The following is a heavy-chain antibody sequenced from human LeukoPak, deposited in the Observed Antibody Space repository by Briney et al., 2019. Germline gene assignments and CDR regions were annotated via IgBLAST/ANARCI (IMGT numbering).Heavy chain of an antibody. Sequence: SVKLSCKASGGTFSSYAISWVRQAPGQGLEWRGGIIPIFGTANYAQKFQGRVTITADESTSTAYMELSSLRSEDTAVYYCARGVVPAAHPSPFDYWGQGTLVTVSS. CDR2: IIPIFGTA. CDR1: GGTFSSYA. V-gene: IGHV1-69*01. J-gene: IGHJ4*02. CDR3: ARGVVPAAHPSPFDY. D-gene: IGHD2-2*01.